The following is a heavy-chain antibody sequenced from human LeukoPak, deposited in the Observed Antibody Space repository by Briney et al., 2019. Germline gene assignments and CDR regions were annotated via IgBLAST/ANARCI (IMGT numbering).Heavy chain of an antibody. CDR1: GFTFSSYS. J-gene: IGHJ3*02. D-gene: IGHD3-10*01. V-gene: IGHV3-21*01. CDR3: ARDGDYRFGELSGDAFDI. CDR2: ISSSSSYI. Sequence: PGGSLRLSCAASGFTFSSYSMNWVRQAPGKGLEWVSSISSSSSYIYYADSVKGRFTISRDNAKNSLYLQMNSLRAEDTAVYYCARDGDYRFGELSGDAFDIWGQGTMVTVSS.